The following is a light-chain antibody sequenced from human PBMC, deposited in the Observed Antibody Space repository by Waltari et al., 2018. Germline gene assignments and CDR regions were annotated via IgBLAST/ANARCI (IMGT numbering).Light chain of an antibody. Sequence: EIVLTQSPATLSVSPGDRVTLSCRASQSALSNLAWYQHKPGQAPTLLIYCGSTRATGSPGRFSGSGSGTDFTLTISGLQSEDFAVYYCQQYNDWPKTFGQGTKVEIK. CDR2: CGS. J-gene: IGKJ1*01. CDR3: QQYNDWPKT. V-gene: IGKV3-15*01. CDR1: QSALSN.